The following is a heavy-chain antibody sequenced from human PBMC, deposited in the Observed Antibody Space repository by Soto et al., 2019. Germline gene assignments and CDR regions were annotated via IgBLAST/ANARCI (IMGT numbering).Heavy chain of an antibody. CDR1: GFTFNTYW. J-gene: IGHJ4*02. CDR2: INEDGNKQ. CDR3: ATRAGAPAD. Sequence: EVQLVESGGGLVQPGGSLRLSCVVSGFTFNTYWMTWIRPAPGKGLEWVANINEDGNKQNYVDSVRGRFTISRDNAKTSLYLQMNSLRVEDTAVYYCATRAGAPADWGQGTLVTVSS. D-gene: IGHD6-25*01. V-gene: IGHV3-7*01.